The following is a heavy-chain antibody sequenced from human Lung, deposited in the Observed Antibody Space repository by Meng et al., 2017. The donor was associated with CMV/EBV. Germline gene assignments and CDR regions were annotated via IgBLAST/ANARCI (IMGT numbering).Heavy chain of an antibody. CDR3: ARHSHEHQLLKSYVGSDF. Sequence: GGSLRLXCKGSGYSFSSFWIGWVRQMPGKGLEWMGIIFPGDSTIKMSPSFEGQVIISADKYITTAYLQWSSLKASDTATYYCARHSHEHQLLKSYVGSDFWGQGXLVTVSS. CDR1: GYSFSSFW. CDR2: IFPGDSTI. J-gene: IGHJ4*02. V-gene: IGHV5-51*01. D-gene: IGHD1-26*01.